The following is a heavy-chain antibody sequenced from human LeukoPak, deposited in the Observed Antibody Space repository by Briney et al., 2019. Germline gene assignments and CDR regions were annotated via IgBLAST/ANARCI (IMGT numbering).Heavy chain of an antibody. CDR2: INAGNGNT. V-gene: IGHV1/OR15-3*01. CDR1: GYTFADYF. J-gene: IGHJ4*02. CDR3: ANWNRAVAGGYFDY. Sequence: ASVKVSCKASGYTFADYFMNWMRQAPGQRLEWMGWINAGNGNTKYSQKLQGRVTITRDTSSSTAYMQLSSLRSEDTAVYYCANWNRAVAGGYFDYWGQGTLVTVSS. D-gene: IGHD6-19*01.